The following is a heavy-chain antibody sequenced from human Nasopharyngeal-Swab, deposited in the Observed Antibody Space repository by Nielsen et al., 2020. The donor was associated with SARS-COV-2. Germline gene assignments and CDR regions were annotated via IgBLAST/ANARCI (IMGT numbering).Heavy chain of an antibody. D-gene: IGHD2-2*01. J-gene: IGHJ6*03. CDR1: GYTFTSYG. CDR2: ISAYNGNT. CDR3: ARAICSSTSCYRYYMDV. V-gene: IGHV1-18*01. Sequence: ASVKVSCKASGYTFTSYGVSWVRQAPGQGLEWMGWISAYNGNTNYAQKLQGRVTMTTDTSTSTAYMELRSLRSDDTAVYYCARAICSSTSCYRYYMDVWGKGTTVTVSS.